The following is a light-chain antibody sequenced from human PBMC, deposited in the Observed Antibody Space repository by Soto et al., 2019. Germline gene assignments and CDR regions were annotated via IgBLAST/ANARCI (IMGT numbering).Light chain of an antibody. CDR1: QTLVYSDGNIY. Sequence: DVVLTQSPLSLPVTLGQPASISCRSSQTLVYSDGNIYLNWLHQRPGQSPRPLTHKVSDRDSGVPERFSGSGSGTDFTLKISRVVAGDVGVYFCMQGTHWPRTFGQGTKVEIK. CDR3: MQGTHWPRT. CDR2: KVS. J-gene: IGKJ1*01. V-gene: IGKV2-30*01.